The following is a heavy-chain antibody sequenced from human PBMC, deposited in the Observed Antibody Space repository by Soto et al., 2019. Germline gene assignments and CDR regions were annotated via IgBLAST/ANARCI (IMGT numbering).Heavy chain of an antibody. CDR2: INPSGGST. J-gene: IGHJ6*02. V-gene: IGHV1-46*01. CDR1: GYTFTSYY. CDR3: ARWGGQDSYYYYYGMDV. Sequence: ASVKVSCKASGYTFTSYYMHWVRQAPGQGLEWMGIINPSGGSTSYAQKFQGRVTMTRDTSTSTVYMELSSLRSEDTAVYYCARWGGQDSYYYYYGMDVWGQGTTVTAP. D-gene: IGHD5-12*01.